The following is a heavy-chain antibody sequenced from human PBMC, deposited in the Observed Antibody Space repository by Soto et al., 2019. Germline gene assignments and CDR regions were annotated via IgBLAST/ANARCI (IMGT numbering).Heavy chain of an antibody. CDR3: AKAPDDYVWGSYRNYFDY. D-gene: IGHD3-16*02. J-gene: IGHJ4*02. CDR1: GFTFSSYA. CDR2: ISGSGGST. Sequence: PGGSLRLSXAASGFTFSSYAMSWVRQAPGKGLEWVSAISGSGGSTYYADSVKGRFTISRDNSKNTLYLQMNSLRAEDTAVYYCAKAPDDYVWGSYRNYFDYWGQGTLVTVSS. V-gene: IGHV3-23*01.